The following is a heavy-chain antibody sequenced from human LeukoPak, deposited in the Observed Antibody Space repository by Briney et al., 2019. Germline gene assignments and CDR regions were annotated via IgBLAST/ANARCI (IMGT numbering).Heavy chain of an antibody. Sequence: GGSLRLSCAASGFTFSSYAMAWVRQAPGRGLEWFSVISGSGRSTKYADSVKGRFIISRDTSKTTLFLQMNGLRAEDTAVYYCAKFLGSGGRDSAMDVWGKGTTVTVSS. CDR3: AKFLGSGGRDSAMDV. CDR1: GFTFSSYA. J-gene: IGHJ6*04. D-gene: IGHD3-10*01. CDR2: ISGSGRST. V-gene: IGHV3-23*01.